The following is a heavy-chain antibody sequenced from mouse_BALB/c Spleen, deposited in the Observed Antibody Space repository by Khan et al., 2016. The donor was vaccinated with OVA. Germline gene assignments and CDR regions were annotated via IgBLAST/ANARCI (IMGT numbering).Heavy chain of an antibody. J-gene: IGHJ2*01. CDR2: TNPTNGRT. Sequence: QVQLKQSGAELVKAGASVKMSCKASGYTFTSYWMHWVKQRLGQGLEWFAETNPTNGRTYYNEKFKSKVTLTVDKSSSTAYMLLSGPTFEDSAVNYCARIKKIVATYFDYWGQGTTLTVSS. CDR3: ARIKKIVATYFDY. CDR1: GYTFTSYW. D-gene: IGHD1-1*01. V-gene: IGHV1S81*02.